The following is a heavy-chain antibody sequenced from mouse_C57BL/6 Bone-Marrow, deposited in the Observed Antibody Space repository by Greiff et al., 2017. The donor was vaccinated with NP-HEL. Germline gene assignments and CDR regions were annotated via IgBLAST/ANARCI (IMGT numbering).Heavy chain of an antibody. CDR3: ARHDYYGSSYWYFDV. D-gene: IGHD1-1*01. CDR1: GFTFSDYY. CDR2: ISNGGGST. J-gene: IGHJ1*03. Sequence: DVQLVESGGGLVQPGGSLKLSCAASGFTFSDYYMYWVRQTPEKRLEWVAYISNGGGSTYYPDTVKGRFTISRDNAKNTLYLQMSRLKSEDTAMYYCARHDYYGSSYWYFDVWGTGTTATVSS. V-gene: IGHV5-12*01.